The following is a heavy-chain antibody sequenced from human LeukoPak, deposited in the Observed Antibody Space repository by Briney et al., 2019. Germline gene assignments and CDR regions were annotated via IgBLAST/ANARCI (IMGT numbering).Heavy chain of an antibody. CDR3: GRLAGSGSYYFRDYYYYYGMDV. CDR2: IYYSGST. V-gene: IGHV4-59*08. D-gene: IGHD3-10*01. J-gene: IGHJ6*02. Sequence: PSETLSLTCTVSGGSISSYYWSWIRQPPGKGLEWIGYIYYSGSTNYNPSLKSRVTISVDTSKNQFSLKLSSVTAADTAVYYCGRLAGSGSYYFRDYYYYYGMDVWGQGTTVTVSS. CDR1: GGSISSYY.